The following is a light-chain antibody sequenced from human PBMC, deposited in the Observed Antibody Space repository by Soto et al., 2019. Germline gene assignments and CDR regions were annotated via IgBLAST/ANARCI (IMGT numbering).Light chain of an antibody. V-gene: IGLV2-8*01. Sequence: QSALTQPPSASGSPGQSVTISCTGTSSDIGAYNYVSWYQQHPGKAPKLMIYDVSKRPSGVPDRFSGSKSGNTASLTVSGLQAEDEADYYCSSCAGTNIVFGGGTQLTVL. CDR2: DVS. J-gene: IGLJ3*02. CDR1: SSDIGAYNY. CDR3: SSCAGTNIV.